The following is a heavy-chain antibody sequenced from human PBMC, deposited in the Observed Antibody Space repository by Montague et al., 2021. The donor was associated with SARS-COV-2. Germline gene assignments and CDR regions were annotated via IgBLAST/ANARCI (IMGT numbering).Heavy chain of an antibody. CDR1: GGSISSGDYY. CDR2: IYYSGST. CDR3: ARPRAGGWLGVLGPFDY. Sequence: TLSLTCTVSGGSISSGDYYWSWIRQPPGKGLEWIGCIYYSGSTYYNPSLKSRVTISVDTSKNQFSLKLSSVTAADTAVYYCARPRAGGWLGVLGPFDYWGQGTLVTVSS. V-gene: IGHV4-30-4*08. J-gene: IGHJ4*02. D-gene: IGHD3-10*01.